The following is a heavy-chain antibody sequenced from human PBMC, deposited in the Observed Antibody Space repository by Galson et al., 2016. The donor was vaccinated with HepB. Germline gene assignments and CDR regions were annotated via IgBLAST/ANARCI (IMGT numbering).Heavy chain of an antibody. Sequence: SLRLSCAASEFTFSNYAMSWVRQAPGKGLEWLSAIWSSGDTTYYADSVKGRFTISRDNSRNTLYLQMNSLRAEDTAVYYCATSSSTATTTFRLDYWGQGTLVTVSS. CDR1: EFTFSNYA. V-gene: IGHV3-23*01. CDR3: ATSSSTATTTFRLDY. CDR2: IWSSGDTT. J-gene: IGHJ4*02. D-gene: IGHD5-12*01.